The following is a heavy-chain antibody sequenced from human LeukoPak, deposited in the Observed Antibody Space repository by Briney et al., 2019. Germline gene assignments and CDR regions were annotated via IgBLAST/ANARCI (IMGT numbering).Heavy chain of an antibody. D-gene: IGHD2-15*01. Sequence: PGGSLRLSCAASGFTFGSYAMSWVRQAPGKGLEWVSAISGSGGSIYYADSVKGRFTISRDNSKNTLYLQMNSLRAEDTAVYYCAKDELLPTNWFDPWGQGTLVTVSS. CDR1: GFTFGSYA. J-gene: IGHJ5*02. V-gene: IGHV3-23*01. CDR3: AKDELLPTNWFDP. CDR2: ISGSGGSI.